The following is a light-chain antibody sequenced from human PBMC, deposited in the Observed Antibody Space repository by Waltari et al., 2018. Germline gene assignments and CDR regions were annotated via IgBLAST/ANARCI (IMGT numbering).Light chain of an antibody. Sequence: QSALTQPPSASGSPGPSVTISCTGTSSDVGGYKYVSWYRQHPGKAPKLMIYEVSKRPSGVPDRFSGSKSGNTASLTVSGLQAEDEADYYCSSSVGSNNLHVVFGGGTKLTVL. V-gene: IGLV2-8*01. CDR3: SSSVGSNNLHVV. CDR1: SSDVGGYKY. CDR2: EVS. J-gene: IGLJ2*01.